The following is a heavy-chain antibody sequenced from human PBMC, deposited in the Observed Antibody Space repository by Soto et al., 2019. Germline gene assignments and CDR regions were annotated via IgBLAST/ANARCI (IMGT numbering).Heavy chain of an antibody. Sequence: GGSLRLSCAASGFSFSDYAMSWVRQAPGKGLEWVSVISESGGSTHYADSVRGRFTVSRDNSKNSLSLRMNSLRDEDAAVYFCAKRSPYSSGWYSPIFDYWGQGALVTVSS. CDR1: GFSFSDYA. V-gene: IGHV3-23*01. CDR3: AKRSPYSSGWYSPIFDY. CDR2: ISESGGST. J-gene: IGHJ4*02. D-gene: IGHD6-13*01.